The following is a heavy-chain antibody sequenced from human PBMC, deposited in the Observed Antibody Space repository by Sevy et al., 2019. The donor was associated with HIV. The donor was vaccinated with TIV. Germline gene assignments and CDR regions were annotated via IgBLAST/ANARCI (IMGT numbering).Heavy chain of an antibody. Sequence: SETLSLTCAVHDGSFSGYYWNWIRQLPGKGLEWIGEINESGITYYNPSLKSRVTISVDTSKKQFSLKLNSVTAVDSAVYFCARSPPVVVVPGAPSWFDPWGQGTLDTVSS. J-gene: IGHJ5*02. CDR2: INESGIT. D-gene: IGHD2-2*01. CDR1: DGSFSGYY. CDR3: ARSPPVVVVPGAPSWFDP. V-gene: IGHV4-34*01.